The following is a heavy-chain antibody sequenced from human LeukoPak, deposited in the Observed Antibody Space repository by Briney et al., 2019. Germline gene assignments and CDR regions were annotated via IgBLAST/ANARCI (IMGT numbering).Heavy chain of an antibody. CDR3: ARGVLLWFGELSSHSYFDY. Sequence: SVKVSFKASGDTFSSDAISWVRQAPGQGLEWVGGIIPIFGTANYAQKFQGRVTITADESTSTAYMELSSLRSEDTAVYDCARGVLLWFGELSSHSYFDYWGQGTLVTVSS. CDR1: GDTFSSDA. D-gene: IGHD3-10*01. V-gene: IGHV1-69*13. CDR2: IIPIFGTA. J-gene: IGHJ4*02.